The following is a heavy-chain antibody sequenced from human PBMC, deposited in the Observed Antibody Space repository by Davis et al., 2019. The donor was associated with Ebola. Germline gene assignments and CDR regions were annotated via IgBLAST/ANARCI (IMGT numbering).Heavy chain of an antibody. J-gene: IGHJ6*02. V-gene: IGHV3-30*18. CDR3: AKAVVYGVDV. CDR2: ISYDGNNK. Sequence: GESLKISCAASGFTFSSYGMHWVRQAPGKGLEWVAVISYDGNNKYYADSVKGRFTISRDNSKKTLYLQMNSLRAEDTAVYYCAKAVVYGVDVWGQGTTVTVSS. CDR1: GFTFSSYG. D-gene: IGHD2-15*01.